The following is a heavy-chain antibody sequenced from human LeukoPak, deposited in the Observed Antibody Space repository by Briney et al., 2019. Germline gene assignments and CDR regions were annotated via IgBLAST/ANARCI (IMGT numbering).Heavy chain of an antibody. CDR3: ARGNYDFWSGYPFDY. CDR2: INPNSGCT. V-gene: IGHV1-2*02. CDR1: GYTFTGYY. D-gene: IGHD3-3*01. J-gene: IGHJ4*02. Sequence: ASVKVSCKASGYTFTGYYMHWVRQAPGQGLEWMGWINPNSGCTHYAQKFQGRVTMTRHTSINEAYMELSRLRSDDTAVYYCARGNYDFWSGYPFDYWGQGTLVTVSS.